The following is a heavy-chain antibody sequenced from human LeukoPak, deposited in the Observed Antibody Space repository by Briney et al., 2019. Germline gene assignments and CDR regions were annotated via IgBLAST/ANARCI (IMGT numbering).Heavy chain of an antibody. J-gene: IGHJ2*01. CDR3: ARGGGDYWYFDL. CDR1: GGSISSGGYY. V-gene: IGHV4-31*03. CDR2: ICYSGST. D-gene: IGHD2-21*01. Sequence: ASETLSLTCTVSGGSISSGGYYWSWIRQHPGKGLEWIGYICYSGSTYYNPSLKSRVTISVDTSKNQFSLKLSSVTAADTAVYYCARGGGDYWYFDLWGRGTLVTVSS.